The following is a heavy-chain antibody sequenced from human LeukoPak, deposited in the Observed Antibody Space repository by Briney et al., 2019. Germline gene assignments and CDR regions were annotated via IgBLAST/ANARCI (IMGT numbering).Heavy chain of an antibody. CDR2: ISYDGSNE. D-gene: IGHD3-16*02. V-gene: IGHV3-30*03. Sequence: GGSLRLSCAASGFTFGNYGIHWVRQAPGKGLEWVAVISYDGSNEYYADSVKGRFTISRDNSKNTLYLQMNSLRAEDTAVYYCARVIDHEAFDIWGQGTMVTVSS. J-gene: IGHJ3*02. CDR1: GFTFGNYG. CDR3: ARVIDHEAFDI.